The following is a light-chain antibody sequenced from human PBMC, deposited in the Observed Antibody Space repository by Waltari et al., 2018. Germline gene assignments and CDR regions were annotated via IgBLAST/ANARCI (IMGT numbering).Light chain of an antibody. CDR3: QQYISFPRT. Sequence: DIVMTQSPDSLAVSLGERATINCKSSQSVLNRSNNKDYLGWYQLKPGQPPKLLLYWASTRESGVPDRFSGSGSGTDFTLTISSLQAEDVAIYYCQQYISFPRTFGQGTKVEIK. J-gene: IGKJ1*01. CDR1: QSVLNRSNNKDY. V-gene: IGKV4-1*01. CDR2: WAS.